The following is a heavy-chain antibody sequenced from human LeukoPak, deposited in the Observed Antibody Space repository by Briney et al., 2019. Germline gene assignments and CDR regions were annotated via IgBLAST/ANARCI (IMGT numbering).Heavy chain of an antibody. CDR2: INHSGST. D-gene: IGHD3-22*01. CDR3: ARVHDSSGYTIDY. CDR1: GESFSGYY. V-gene: IGHV4-34*01. Sequence: SETLSLTCAVYGESFSGYYWSWIRQPPGKGLEWIGEINHSGSTNYNPSLKSRVTISVDTSKNQFSLKLCSVTAADTAVYYCARVHDSSGYTIDYWGQGTLVTVSS. J-gene: IGHJ4*02.